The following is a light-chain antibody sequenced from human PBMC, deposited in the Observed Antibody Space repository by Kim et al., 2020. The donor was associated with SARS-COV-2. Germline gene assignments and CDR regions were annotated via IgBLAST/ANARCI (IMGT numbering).Light chain of an antibody. V-gene: IGKV3-20*01. Sequence: EVVLTQSPGTLSLSPGDRATLSCRASQSVGNTYLAWYQQKPGQAPRLLIYSVSRRAIGIPDRFSGSGSGADFTLTISRVGPDDFAVYYCQQHGSSPWTFGQGTKVDIK. CDR2: SVS. CDR1: QSVGNTY. J-gene: IGKJ1*01. CDR3: QQHGSSPWT.